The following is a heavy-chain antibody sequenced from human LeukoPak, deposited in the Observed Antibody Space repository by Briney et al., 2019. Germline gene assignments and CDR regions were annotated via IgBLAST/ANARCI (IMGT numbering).Heavy chain of an antibody. CDR2: FDPEDGET. V-gene: IGHV1-24*01. J-gene: IGHJ4*02. CDR3: ATGIAARLDY. CDR1: GYTFTGYY. Sequence: ASVKVSCKASGYTFTGYYMHWVRQAPGKGLEWMGGFDPEDGETIYAQKFQGRVTMTEDTSTDTAYMELSSLRSEDTAVYYCATGIAARLDYWGQGTLVTVSS. D-gene: IGHD6-6*01.